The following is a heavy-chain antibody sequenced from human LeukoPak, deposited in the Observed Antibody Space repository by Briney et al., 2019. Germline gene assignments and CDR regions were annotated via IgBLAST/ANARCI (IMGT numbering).Heavy chain of an antibody. CDR1: GFTFSNYW. J-gene: IGHJ4*02. CDR2: INVDGSVK. CDR3: VRDLILVDTPGDDFDY. D-gene: IGHD4-23*01. Sequence: GGSLRLSCAASGFTFSNYWMHWVRQVPGKGLVWVSRINVDGSVKSYADSVKGRFTISRDNAKNTVSLQMNSLRAEDTAVYYCVRDLILVDTPGDDFDYWGQGALGTVSS. V-gene: IGHV3-74*01.